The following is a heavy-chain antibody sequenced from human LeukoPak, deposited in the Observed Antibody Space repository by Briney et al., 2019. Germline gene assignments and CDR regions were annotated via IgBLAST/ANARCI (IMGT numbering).Heavy chain of an antibody. CDR2: ISSSGGST. CDR3: AKHPPHLGYCSGGNCYIDY. D-gene: IGHD2-15*01. V-gene: IGHV3-23*01. CDR1: GLTFSSYW. J-gene: IGHJ4*02. Sequence: GGSLRLSCAASGLTFSSYWMSWVRQAPGKGLEWVSAISSSGGSTYYADSVKGRFTISRDNSKNTLYLQMHSLRAEDTAVYYCAKHPPHLGYCSGGNCYIDYWGQGTLVTVSS.